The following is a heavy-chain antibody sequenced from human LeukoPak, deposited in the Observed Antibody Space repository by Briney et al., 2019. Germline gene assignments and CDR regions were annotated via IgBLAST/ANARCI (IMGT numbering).Heavy chain of an antibody. J-gene: IGHJ4*02. CDR1: GFTFSNYW. V-gene: IGHV3-74*01. CDR2: INSDGSST. D-gene: IGHD3-10*01. CDR3: AREVGSGNSDRYFDY. Sequence: GGSLRLSCIASGFTFSNYWMHWVRQAPGKGLVWVSRINSDGSSTSYADSVKGRFTISRDNAKNTLYLQMNSLRAEDTAVYYCAREVGSGNSDRYFDYWGQGTLVIVSS.